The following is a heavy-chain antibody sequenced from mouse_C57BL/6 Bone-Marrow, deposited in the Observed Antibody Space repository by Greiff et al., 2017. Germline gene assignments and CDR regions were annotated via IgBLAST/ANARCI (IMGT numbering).Heavy chain of an antibody. Sequence: VQLQQPGAELVMPGASVKLSCKASGYTFTSYWMHWVKQRPGQGLEWIGEIDPSDSYTNYNQKFKGKSTLTVDKSSSPAYMQLSSLTSEDSAVYYCAIYYGYDEPSYWGQGTLVTVSA. CDR3: AIYYGYDEPSY. J-gene: IGHJ3*01. CDR1: GYTFTSYW. CDR2: IDPSDSYT. D-gene: IGHD2-2*01. V-gene: IGHV1-69*01.